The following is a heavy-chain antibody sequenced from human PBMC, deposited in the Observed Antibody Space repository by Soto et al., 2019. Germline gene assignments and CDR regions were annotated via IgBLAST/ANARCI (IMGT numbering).Heavy chain of an antibody. J-gene: IGHJ4*02. CDR1: GFSLSTSGVG. Sequence: QITLKESGPTLVKPTQTLTLTCTFSGFSLSTSGVGVGWIRQPPGKALEWLALIYWDDNKRYSPSLKTRLTITRDTSKNQEVLTMTNMDPVDTATYYCAHREVLTDLDSWCQGTLVTVSS. CDR3: AHREVLTDLDS. CDR2: IYWDDNK. V-gene: IGHV2-5*02. D-gene: IGHD3-9*01.